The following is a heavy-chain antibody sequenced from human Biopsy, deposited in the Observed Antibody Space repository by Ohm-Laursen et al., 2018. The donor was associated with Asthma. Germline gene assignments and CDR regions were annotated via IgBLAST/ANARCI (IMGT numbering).Heavy chain of an antibody. J-gene: IGHJ4*02. Sequence: VKISCKSLGGTFNTYVIGWGRQAPGQGLEWMGGINSFFGTTTYPQKFQDRVTITADDSTSTVYMELSSLRSEDTAVYYCARKAGSCISRTCYSLDFWGQGTLVTVSS. CDR1: GGTFNTYV. D-gene: IGHD2-2*01. V-gene: IGHV1-69*13. CDR2: INSFFGTT. CDR3: ARKAGSCISRTCYSLDF.